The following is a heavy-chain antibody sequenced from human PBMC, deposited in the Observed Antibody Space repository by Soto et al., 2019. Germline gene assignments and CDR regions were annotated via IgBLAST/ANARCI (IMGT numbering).Heavy chain of an antibody. J-gene: IGHJ6*02. CDR1: GGTFSSYA. CDR2: IIPIFGTA. Sequence: QVQLVQSGAEVKKPGSSVKVSCKASGGTFSSYAISWVRQAPGQGLEWMGGIIPIFGTANYAQKFQGSVTITADESTSTAYMELSSLRSEDTAVYYCASAQYGGIWVPYGMDVWGQGTTVTVSS. CDR3: ASAQYGGIWVPYGMDV. V-gene: IGHV1-69*12. D-gene: IGHD2-15*01.